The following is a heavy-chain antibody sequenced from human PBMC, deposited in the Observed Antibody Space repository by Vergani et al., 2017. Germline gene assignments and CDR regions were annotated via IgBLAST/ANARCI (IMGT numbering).Heavy chain of an antibody. J-gene: IGHJ4*02. D-gene: IGHD1-26*01. CDR3: ARVYSGSGAFYFDY. CDR1: GGSISSGGYY. CDR2: IYYSGST. Sequence: QVQLQESGPGLVKPSQTLSITCTVSGGSISSGGYYWSWIRQHPGKGLEWIGYIYYSGSTYYNPSLKSRVTISVDTSKNQFSLKLSSVTAADTAVYYCARVYSGSGAFYFDYWGQGTLVTVSS. V-gene: IGHV4-31*03.